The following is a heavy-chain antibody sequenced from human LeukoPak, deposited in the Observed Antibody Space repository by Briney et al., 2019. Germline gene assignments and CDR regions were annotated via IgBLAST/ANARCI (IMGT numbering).Heavy chain of an antibody. CDR3: ARWSEQWLVVGFDY. D-gene: IGHD6-19*01. Sequence: ASVKVSCKASGDTFTSYFMHWVRQAPGQRLEWMGWINAGNGNTKYSQKFQGRVTITRDTSASTAYMELSSLRSEDTAVYYCARWSEQWLVVGFDYWGQGTLVTVSS. CDR2: INAGNGNT. J-gene: IGHJ4*02. CDR1: GDTFTSYF. V-gene: IGHV1-3*01.